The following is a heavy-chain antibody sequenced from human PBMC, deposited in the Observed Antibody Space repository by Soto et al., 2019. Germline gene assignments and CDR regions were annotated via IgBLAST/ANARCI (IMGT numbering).Heavy chain of an antibody. CDR1: GFTFSSYW. Sequence: PGGSLRLSCAASGFTFSSYWMSWVRQAPGKGLEWVSDISGSGGRKHYADSVKGRFTISRDNSKNTLYLQMNSLTAEDTAVYYCAKDLVYYYDSSGYYRFDYWGQGTLVTVSS. J-gene: IGHJ4*02. CDR2: ISGSGGRK. CDR3: AKDLVYYYDSSGYYRFDY. D-gene: IGHD3-22*01. V-gene: IGHV3-23*01.